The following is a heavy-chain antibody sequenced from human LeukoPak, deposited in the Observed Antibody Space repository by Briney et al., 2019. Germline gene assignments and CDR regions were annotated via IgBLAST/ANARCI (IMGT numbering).Heavy chain of an antibody. Sequence: SETLSLTCTVSGGSISSYYWSWIRQPPGKGLEWIGYIYYSGSTNYNPSLKSRVTISVDTSKNQFSLKLSSVTAAATAGYSCARYFGGWSDYWGQGTLVTVSS. CDR1: GGSISSYY. CDR3: ARYFGGWSDY. CDR2: IYYSGST. J-gene: IGHJ4*02. V-gene: IGHV4-59*01. D-gene: IGHD6-19*01.